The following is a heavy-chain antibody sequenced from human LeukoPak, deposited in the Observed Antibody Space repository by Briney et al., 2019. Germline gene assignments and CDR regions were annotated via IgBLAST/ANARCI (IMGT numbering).Heavy chain of an antibody. D-gene: IGHD3-9*01. CDR2: ISAYNGNT. Sequence: ASVKVSCKASGYTFTSYGISWVRQAPGQGLEWMGWISAYNGNTNYAQKLQGRVTMTTDTSTSTAYMELRSLRSDDTAVYYCASSPILTGYWVPYYYYYMDVWGKGTTVTVSS. CDR1: GYTFTSYG. CDR3: ASSPILTGYWVPYYYYYMDV. J-gene: IGHJ6*03. V-gene: IGHV1-18*01.